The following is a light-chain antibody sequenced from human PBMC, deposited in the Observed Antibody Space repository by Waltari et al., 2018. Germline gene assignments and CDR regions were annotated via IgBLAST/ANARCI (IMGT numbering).Light chain of an antibody. CDR3: LQCRAWPYT. Sequence: DIVLTQSPATLPLSPGEGATLSCRASERISTSLARYHPKPGQAPRLLKYDTSNRAPGIPARFSASGSGTDFTLTISSLGPDDFAVSYCLQCRAWPYTFGQGTKVEI. CDR2: DTS. V-gene: IGKV3-11*01. J-gene: IGKJ2*01. CDR1: ERISTS.